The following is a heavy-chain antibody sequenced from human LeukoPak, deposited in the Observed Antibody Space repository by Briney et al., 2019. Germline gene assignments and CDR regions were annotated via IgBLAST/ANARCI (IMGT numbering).Heavy chain of an antibody. CDR3: ARVSSDYDVSSQVLYYYMDV. Sequence: GASVKVSCKASGGTFSSYAISWVRQAPGQGLEWMGWISAYNGNTNYAQKLQGRVTMTTDTSTSTAYMELRSLRSDDTAVYYCARVSSDYDVSSQVLYYYMDVWGKGTTVTVSS. V-gene: IGHV1-18*01. CDR1: GGTFSSYA. J-gene: IGHJ6*03. D-gene: IGHD3-22*01. CDR2: ISAYNGNT.